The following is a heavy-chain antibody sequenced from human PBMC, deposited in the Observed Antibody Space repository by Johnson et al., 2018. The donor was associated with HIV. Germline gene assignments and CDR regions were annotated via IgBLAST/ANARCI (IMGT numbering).Heavy chain of an antibody. CDR3: ARDRRDDLYSHQLVLRGQNAFDI. J-gene: IGHJ3*02. Sequence: MQLVESGGGVVQPGRSLRLSCAASGFTLNNAWMGWVRQAPGKGLEWVDIKCDGSEKYYVDSVKGRFAISRDNAKNALYLQLNSLRVEDTAVYYCARDRRDDLYSHQLVLRGQNAFDIWGQGTMVTVSS. CDR1: GFTLNNAW. V-gene: IGHV3-7*01. D-gene: IGHD1-26*01. CDR2: IKCDGSEK.